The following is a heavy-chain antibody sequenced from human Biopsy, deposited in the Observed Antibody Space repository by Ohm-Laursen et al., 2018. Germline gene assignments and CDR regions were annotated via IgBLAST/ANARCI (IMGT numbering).Heavy chain of an antibody. CDR2: ISPYNDKT. J-gene: IGHJ4*02. CDR1: GYTFTSYD. D-gene: IGHD2/OR15-2a*01. Sequence: SVKVSCKASGYTFTSYDISWVRQAPGQGLEWMGWISPYNDKTSYPPKLQDRVTMTADTSTITAHMELSSVRSDDTSVYYCARVFCTSTTCYGLLDNWGQGTVVTVSS. V-gene: IGHV1-18*01. CDR3: ARVFCTSTTCYGLLDN.